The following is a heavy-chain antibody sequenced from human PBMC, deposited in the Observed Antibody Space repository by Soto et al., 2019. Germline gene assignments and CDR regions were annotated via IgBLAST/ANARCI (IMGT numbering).Heavy chain of an antibody. CDR2: ISAFNGNT. CDR1: GYMFGSYG. J-gene: IGHJ4*02. CDR3: ARDGGYGAGSYLDY. D-gene: IGHD3-10*01. V-gene: IGHV1-18*01. Sequence: QGQLVQSGAEVKRPGASVKVSCKASGYMFGSYGISWVRQAPGQGLEWMGWISAFNGNTNYPQNLQGRVTMTTDTSTSTAYMELRTLRSDDSVMYYCARDGGYGAGSYLDYWGQGTLVTVSS.